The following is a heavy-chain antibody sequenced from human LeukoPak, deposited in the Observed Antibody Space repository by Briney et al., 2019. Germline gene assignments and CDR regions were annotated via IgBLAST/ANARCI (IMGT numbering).Heavy chain of an antibody. CDR3: ARGISGWYFDY. CDR1: GFTVSNNY. V-gene: IGHV3-53*04. CDR2: IYSGGTT. J-gene: IGHJ4*02. D-gene: IGHD6-19*01. Sequence: GGSLILSCAASGFTVSNNYMSWVRQAPGKGLEWVSVIYSGGTTFYADSFKGRFTITRHNSENTLYLQMNSLKPEDTAVYYCARGISGWYFDYWGQGTLVSVPS.